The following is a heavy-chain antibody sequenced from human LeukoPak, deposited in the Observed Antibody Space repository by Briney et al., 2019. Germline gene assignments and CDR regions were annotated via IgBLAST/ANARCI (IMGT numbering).Heavy chain of an antibody. CDR1: GYSISSGYY. CDR3: AREITGYYYDSSGYYLDY. CDR2: IYHSGST. Sequence: SETLSLTCTVSGYSISSGYYWGWIRQPPGKGLEWIGSIYHSGSTYYNPSLKSRVTISVDTSKNQFSLRLSSVTAADTAVYYCAREITGYYYDSSGYYLDYWGQGTLVTVSS. J-gene: IGHJ4*02. D-gene: IGHD3-22*01. V-gene: IGHV4-38-2*02.